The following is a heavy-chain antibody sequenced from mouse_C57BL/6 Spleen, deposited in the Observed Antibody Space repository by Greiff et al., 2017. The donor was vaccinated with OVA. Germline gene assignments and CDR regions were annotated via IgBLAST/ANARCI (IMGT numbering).Heavy chain of an antibody. CDR1: GYTFTSYW. V-gene: IGHV1-55*01. J-gene: IGHJ4*01. CDR2: IYPGSGST. Sequence: QVQLQQPRAELVKPGASVQMSCKASGYTFTSYWITWVKQRPGQGLEWIGDIYPGSGSTNYNEKFKSKATLTVDTSSSTAYMQRSSLTSEDSAVYYCARVGVHYYGSSYYAMDYWGQGTSVTVSS. D-gene: IGHD1-1*01. CDR3: ARVGVHYYGSSYYAMDY.